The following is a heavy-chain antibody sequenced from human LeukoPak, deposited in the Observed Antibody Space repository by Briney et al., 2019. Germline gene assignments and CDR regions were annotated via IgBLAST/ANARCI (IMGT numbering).Heavy chain of an antibody. J-gene: IGHJ4*02. D-gene: IGHD1-26*01. CDR3: AKGGKWDVTPFDY. V-gene: IGHV3-23*01. Sequence: PGGSLRLSCAASGFTFTSYSMNWVRQAPGKGLEWVSTISSGGGSTYYADSVKGRFTISRDNPKNTLYLQVNSLRAEDTAVYYCAKGGKWDVTPFDYWGQGTLVTVSS. CDR2: ISSGGGST. CDR1: GFTFTSYS.